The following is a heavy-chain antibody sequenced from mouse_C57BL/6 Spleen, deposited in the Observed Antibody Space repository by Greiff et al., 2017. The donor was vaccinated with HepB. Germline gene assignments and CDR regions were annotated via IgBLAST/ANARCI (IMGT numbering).Heavy chain of an antibody. CDR1: GFTFSDYG. V-gene: IGHV5-17*01. CDR3: ARGITTEAY. D-gene: IGHD1-1*01. J-gene: IGHJ3*01. Sequence: EVKVVESGGGLVKPGGSLKLSCAASGFTFSDYGMHWVRQAPEKGLEWVAYISSGSSTIYYADTVKGRFTISRDNAKNTLFLQMTSLRSEDTAMYYCARGITTEAYWGQGTLVTVSA. CDR2: ISSGSSTI.